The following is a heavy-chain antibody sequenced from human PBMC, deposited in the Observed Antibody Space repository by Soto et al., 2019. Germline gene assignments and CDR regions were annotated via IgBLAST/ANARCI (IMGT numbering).Heavy chain of an antibody. J-gene: IGHJ2*01. V-gene: IGHV1-3*01. CDR3: ARVMDLWYIDL. Sequence: QVQLVQSGAEVKKPGASLKVSCKASGYTFTSYAMHWVRQAPGQRLERMGWINAGNGITKYSQKFQGRVTIPRDTSASTAYMEQSSLRSEDTAVYSCARVMDLWYIDLWGRGTLVTVPS. CDR1: GYTFTSYA. CDR2: INAGNGIT.